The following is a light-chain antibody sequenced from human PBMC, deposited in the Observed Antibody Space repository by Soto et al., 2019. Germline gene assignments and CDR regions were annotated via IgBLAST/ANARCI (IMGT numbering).Light chain of an antibody. CDR2: LGS. CDR3: MQALQTPLT. CDR1: QSLLHSNGYNY. Sequence: DIVMTQSPLSLPVTPGEPASISCRSSQSLLHSNGYNYLDWYLQKPGQSPQLLIYLGSNRASGVPDRFSCSGSGTDFTLKISRGEAEDVGVYYCMQALQTPLTFGQGTRLEIK. J-gene: IGKJ5*01. V-gene: IGKV2-28*01.